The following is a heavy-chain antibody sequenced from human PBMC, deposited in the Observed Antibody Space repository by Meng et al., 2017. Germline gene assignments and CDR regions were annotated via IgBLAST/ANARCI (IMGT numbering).Heavy chain of an antibody. V-gene: IGHV4-59*01. D-gene: IGHD3-10*01. Sequence: SETLSLTCTVSGGSISSYYWSWIRQPPGKGLEWIGYIYYSGSTNYNPSLKSRVTISVDTSKNQFSLKLSSVTAADTAVYYCARGEYYYGSGLHYYYGMDVWGQGTTGTVSS. CDR2: IYYSGST. CDR1: GGSISSYY. J-gene: IGHJ6*02. CDR3: ARGEYYYGSGLHYYYGMDV.